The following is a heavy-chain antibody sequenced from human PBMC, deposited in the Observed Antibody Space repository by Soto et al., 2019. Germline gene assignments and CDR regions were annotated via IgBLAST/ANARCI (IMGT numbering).Heavy chain of an antibody. V-gene: IGHV1-69*06. CDR2: IVPMYGTT. CDR3: ARHWAYSSAQCDH. J-gene: IGHJ4*02. CDR1: GGTFNSYA. Sequence: SVNVSCKASGGTFNSYAVSWVRQAPGQGLEWVGMIVPMYGTTEYAEKFQGRVTFTADKSTGTAYMELFSLRFDDTAVFYCARHWAYSSAQCDHWGQGTLVTV. D-gene: IGHD3-22*01.